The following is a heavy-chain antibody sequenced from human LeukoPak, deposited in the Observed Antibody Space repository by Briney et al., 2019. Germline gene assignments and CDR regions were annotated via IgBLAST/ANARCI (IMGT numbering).Heavy chain of an antibody. D-gene: IGHD6-19*01. V-gene: IGHV1-69*11. CDR1: GGTFSSYA. CDR2: IIPILGTA. J-gene: IGHJ6*03. Sequence: SVKVSCKASGGTFSSYAISWVRQAPGQGLEWMGRIIPILGTANYAQKLQGRVTITTDESTSTAYMELSSLRSEDTAVYYCARDPYSSGPMDVWGKGTTVTVSS. CDR3: ARDPYSSGPMDV.